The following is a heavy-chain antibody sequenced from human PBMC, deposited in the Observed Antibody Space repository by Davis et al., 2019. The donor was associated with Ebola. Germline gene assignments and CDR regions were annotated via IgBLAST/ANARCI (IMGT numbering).Heavy chain of an antibody. CDR3: ARLRGSCHRAFYYYGMDV. D-gene: IGHD2-15*01. Sequence: GSLRLSCAASGFTFSSYAMSWVRQPPGKGLEWIGEINHSGSTNYNPSLKSRVTISVDTSKNQFSLKLSSVTAADTAVYYCARLRGSCHRAFYYYGMDVWGQGTTVTVSS. J-gene: IGHJ6*02. V-gene: IGHV4-34*01. CDR2: INHSGST. CDR1: GFTFSSYA.